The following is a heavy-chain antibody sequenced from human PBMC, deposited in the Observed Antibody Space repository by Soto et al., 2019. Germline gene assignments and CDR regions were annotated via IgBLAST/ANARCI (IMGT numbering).Heavy chain of an antibody. CDR2: IYSGGST. D-gene: IGHD6-6*01. J-gene: IGHJ3*02. CDR3: ARDLGSSVKNAFDI. Sequence: GGSLRLSCAASGFTVSSNYMSWVRPAPGKGLEWVSVIYSGGSTYYADPVKGRFTISRDDSKNTLYLQMNSLRAEDTAVYYCARDLGSSVKNAFDIWGQGTMVTVSS. V-gene: IGHV3-66*01. CDR1: GFTVSSNY.